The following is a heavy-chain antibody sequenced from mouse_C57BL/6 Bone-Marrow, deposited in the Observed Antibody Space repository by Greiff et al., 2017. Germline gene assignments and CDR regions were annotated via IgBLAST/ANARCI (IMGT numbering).Heavy chain of an antibody. J-gene: IGHJ3*01. CDR2: ISSGSSTI. D-gene: IGHD1-1*01. CDR1: GFTFSDYG. Sequence: EVKLVESGGGLVKPGGSLKLSCAASGFTFSDYGMHWVRQAPEKGLEWVAYISSGSSTIYYADTVTGRFTISRDNAKNTLFLQMTSLRSEDTAMYYCARDYYGSSYWFAYWGQGTLVTVSA. CDR3: ARDYYGSSYWFAY. V-gene: IGHV5-17*01.